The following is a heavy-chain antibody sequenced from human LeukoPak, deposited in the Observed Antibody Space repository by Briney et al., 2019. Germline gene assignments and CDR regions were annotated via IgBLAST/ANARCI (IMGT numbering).Heavy chain of an antibody. D-gene: IGHD2-15*01. J-gene: IGHJ4*02. V-gene: IGHV3-7*01. CDR3: AREDGYCSGGNCYSYFDS. CDR1: GVTFSHFC. CDR2: IKKTGSET. Sequence: GGSLRLSCGASGVTFSHFCISWVRQAPGKGLEWVVHIKKTGSETYYVDSVKGRFTITRGNTRNSLFLQMYSLRAEDTAVYFCAREDGYCSGGNCYSYFDSWGQGTLVTVSS.